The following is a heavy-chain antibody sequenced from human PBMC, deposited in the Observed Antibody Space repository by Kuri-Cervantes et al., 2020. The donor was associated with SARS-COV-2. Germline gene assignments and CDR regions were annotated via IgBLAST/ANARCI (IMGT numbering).Heavy chain of an antibody. J-gene: IGHJ6*03. Sequence: SETLSLTCTVSGGSISSYYWSWIRQPAGKGLEWIGRIYTSGSTNYNPSLKSRVTMSVDTSKNQFSLKLSSVPAADTAVYYCARGRGVFQWELLRSTGENYYYYMDVWGKGTTVTVSS. CDR1: GGSISSYY. V-gene: IGHV4-4*07. CDR2: IYTSGST. D-gene: IGHD1-26*01. CDR3: ARGRGVFQWELLRSTGENYYYYMDV.